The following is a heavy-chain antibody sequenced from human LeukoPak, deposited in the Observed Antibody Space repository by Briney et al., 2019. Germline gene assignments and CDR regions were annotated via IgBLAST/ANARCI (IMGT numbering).Heavy chain of an antibody. Sequence: PSETLSLTCAVYGGSFSGYYWSWIRQPPGKGLEWIGEINHSGSTNYNPSLKSRVTISVDTSKNQFSLKLYSITAADTAVYYCARNGQSGFSFDPWGQGTLVTVSS. D-gene: IGHD3-3*01. CDR2: INHSGST. CDR1: GGSFSGYY. CDR3: ARNGQSGFSFDP. J-gene: IGHJ5*02. V-gene: IGHV4-34*01.